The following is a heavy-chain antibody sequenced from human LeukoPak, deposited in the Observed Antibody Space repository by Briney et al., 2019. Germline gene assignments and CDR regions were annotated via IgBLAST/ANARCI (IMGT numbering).Heavy chain of an antibody. CDR2: IYPGDSDT. CDR3: ARHYSSGWYYFDY. CDR1: GYSFTSYW. D-gene: IGHD6-19*01. Sequence: GETLKVSCMGSGYSFTSYWIGWVRLITGKGVEWMGIIYPGDSDTRYSPSFQGQVTISADKSISTAYLQWSSLKASDTAMYYCARHYSSGWYYFDYWGQGTLVTVSS. J-gene: IGHJ4*02. V-gene: IGHV5-51*01.